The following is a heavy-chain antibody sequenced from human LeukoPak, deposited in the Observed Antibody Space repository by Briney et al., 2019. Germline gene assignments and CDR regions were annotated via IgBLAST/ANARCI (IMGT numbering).Heavy chain of an antibody. CDR2: IYYTGST. V-gene: IGHV4-59*12. CDR1: GGSIRSYY. J-gene: IGHJ3*02. D-gene: IGHD3-22*01. CDR3: ARRGDGSETTLVRSEHYDASDAFDI. Sequence: SETLSLTCTVSGGSIRSYYWSWIRQTPGKGLEWIGYIYYTGSTNYNPSLKSRVTISVDTSKNQFSLKLSSVTAADTAVYYCARRGDGSETTLVRSEHYDASDAFDIWGQGTMVTVSS.